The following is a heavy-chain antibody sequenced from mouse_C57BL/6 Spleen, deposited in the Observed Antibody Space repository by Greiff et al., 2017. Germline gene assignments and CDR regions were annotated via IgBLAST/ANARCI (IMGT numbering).Heavy chain of an antibody. V-gene: IGHV2-2*01. D-gene: IGHD2-5*01. J-gene: IGHJ2*01. CDR2: IWSGGST. CDR3: ASLYSNYEGDYFDY. CDR1: GFSLTSYG. Sequence: VQLVESGPGLVQPSQSLSITCTVSGFSLTSYGVHWVRQSPGKGLEWLGVIWSGGSTDYNAAFISRLSISKDNSKSQVFFKMNSLQADDTAIYYCASLYSNYEGDYFDYGGQGTTLTVSS.